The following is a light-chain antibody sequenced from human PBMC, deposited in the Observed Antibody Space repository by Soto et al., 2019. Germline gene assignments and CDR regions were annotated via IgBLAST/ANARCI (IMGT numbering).Light chain of an antibody. V-gene: IGKV3-20*01. Sequence: EIVLTQSPGTLSLSPGERATLSCRASQSISSSYLAWYQQKPGQAPRLLVYDATSRATGIPDRFSGSGSATDFTLTITRLAPEDFAVYYCQQYGSSPSRTFGQGTKVEIK. CDR1: QSISSSY. CDR3: QQYGSSPSRT. CDR2: DAT. J-gene: IGKJ1*01.